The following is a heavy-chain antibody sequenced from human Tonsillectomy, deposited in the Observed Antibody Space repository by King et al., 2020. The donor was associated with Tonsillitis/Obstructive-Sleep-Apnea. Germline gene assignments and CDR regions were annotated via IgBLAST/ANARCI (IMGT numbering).Heavy chain of an antibody. CDR3: TADTYRSSAQAFDY. Sequence: VQLVESGGGLVKPGGSLRLSCEASGFSFSITWMNWVRQAPGKGLEWVGRVKSKPDGETTDYAAPVKGRFTISRDDSENTLYLQMNSLKTEDTAVYYCTADTYRSSAQAFDYWGQGTLVTVSS. J-gene: IGHJ4*02. CDR2: VKSKPDGETT. D-gene: IGHD2-2*01. V-gene: IGHV3-15*01. CDR1: GFSFSITW.